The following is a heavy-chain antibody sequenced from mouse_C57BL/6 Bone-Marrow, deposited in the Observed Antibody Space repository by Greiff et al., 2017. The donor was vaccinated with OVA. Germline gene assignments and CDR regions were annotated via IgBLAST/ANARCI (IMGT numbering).Heavy chain of an antibody. CDR1: GFNIKDDY. V-gene: IGHV14-4*01. CDR3: TTYRY. CDR2: IDPENGDT. J-gene: IGHJ2*01. Sequence: VQLKESGAELVRPGASVKLSCTASGFNIKDDYMHWVKERPEQGLEWIGWIDPENGDTEYASKFQGKATITADTSSKTVYLHLSSRTSEDTAVYYCTTYRYWGQGTTLTVSS.